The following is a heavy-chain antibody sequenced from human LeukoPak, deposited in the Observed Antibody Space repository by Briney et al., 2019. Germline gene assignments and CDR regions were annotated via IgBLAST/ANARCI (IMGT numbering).Heavy chain of an antibody. CDR1: GFTSSSYA. CDR2: ISGSGGST. J-gene: IGHJ4*02. V-gene: IGHV3-23*01. Sequence: GGSLRLSCATSGFTSSSYAISWVRQAPGKGLEWVSAISGSGGSTYYADSVKGRFTISRDNSKNTLYLQMNSLRAEDTAVYYCAKTKLGYCSGGSCYSRHYRLDYWGQGTLVTVSS. D-gene: IGHD2-15*01. CDR3: AKTKLGYCSGGSCYSRHYRLDY.